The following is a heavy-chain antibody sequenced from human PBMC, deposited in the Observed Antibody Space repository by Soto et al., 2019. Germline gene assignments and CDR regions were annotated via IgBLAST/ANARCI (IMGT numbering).Heavy chain of an antibody. D-gene: IGHD3-22*01. CDR1: GGSFSCYY. CDR2: INHSGST. V-gene: IGHV4-34*01. J-gene: IGHJ4*02. CDR3: ARGRTVYSYDSSGYYYY. Sequence: NPSETRSLTCAVYGGSFSCYYWSWSRQPPGKGLEWMGEINHSGSTNDNPSLKSRVTISVDTSKNQFSLKLSSVTAADTAVYYCARGRTVYSYDSSGYYYYWGQGTLVTVSS.